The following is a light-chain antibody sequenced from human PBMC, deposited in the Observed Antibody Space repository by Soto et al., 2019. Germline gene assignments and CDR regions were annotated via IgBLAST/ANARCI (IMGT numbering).Light chain of an antibody. CDR1: NSDVGIYDF. J-gene: IGLJ1*01. V-gene: IGLV2-14*01. CDR2: EVS. Sequence: QPALTQPASVSGTPGQSITISCTGSNSDVGIYDFVSWYQHHPGRAPKLIVSEVSHRPSGVSNRFSGSKSGNTASLTISGLQSEDEADYYCISYTSDDVRYVFGTGTKVTVL. CDR3: ISYTSDDVRYV.